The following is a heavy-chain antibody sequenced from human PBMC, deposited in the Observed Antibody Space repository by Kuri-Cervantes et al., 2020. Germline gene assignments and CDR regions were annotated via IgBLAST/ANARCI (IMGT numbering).Heavy chain of an antibody. V-gene: IGHV4-34*01. CDR2: ISHSGKT. CDR1: GGSLRGYY. J-gene: IGHJ4*02. Sequence: SETLSLTCAVYGGSLRGYYWSWIRQSPGKGLEWIGEISHSGKTNYNPSLKSRVSISIDTSKNQFSLKVTSVTAADTAVYYCATYSGSYGDYWGQGTLVTVSS. CDR3: ATYSGSYGDY. D-gene: IGHD1-26*01.